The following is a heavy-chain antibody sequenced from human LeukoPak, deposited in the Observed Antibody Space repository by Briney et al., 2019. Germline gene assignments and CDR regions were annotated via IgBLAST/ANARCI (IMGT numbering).Heavy chain of an antibody. CDR3: ARTDSSGWYGDY. Sequence: ASVKVSCKAAGGTFSSYAIGWVREAPGQGLEWMGGIIPIFGTANYAQKFQGRVTITADESTSTAYMELSSLRSEDTAVYYCARTDSSGWYGDYWGQGTLVTVSS. CDR1: GGTFSSYA. J-gene: IGHJ4*02. D-gene: IGHD6-19*01. CDR2: IIPIFGTA. V-gene: IGHV1-69*01.